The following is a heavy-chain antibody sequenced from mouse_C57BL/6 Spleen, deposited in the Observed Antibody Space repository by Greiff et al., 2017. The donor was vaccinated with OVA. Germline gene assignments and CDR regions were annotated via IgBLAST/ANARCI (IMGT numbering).Heavy chain of an antibody. CDR3: ARDVANFGAMDY. J-gene: IGHJ4*01. V-gene: IGHV5-4*01. CDR1: GFTFSSYA. Sequence: EVKLVESGGGLVKPGGSLKLSCAASGFTFSSYAMSWVRQTPEKRLEWVATISDGGSYTYYPDNVKGRFTISRDNAKNNLYLQMSHLKSEDTAMYYCARDVANFGAMDYWGQGTSVTVSS. CDR2: ISDGGSYT.